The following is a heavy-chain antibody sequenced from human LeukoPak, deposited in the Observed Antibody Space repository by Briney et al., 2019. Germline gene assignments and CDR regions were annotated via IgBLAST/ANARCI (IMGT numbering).Heavy chain of an antibody. Sequence: GGSLRLSCTASGFTFSRYWMRWVRQDPGKGLVWVSRINRDGSSTTYADSVKGRFTISRDNAKNTLYLQMNSLRAEDTAVYHCVRGSTSDWYPADYWGQGTLVTVSS. V-gene: IGHV3-74*01. CDR1: GFTFSRYW. CDR3: VRGSTSDWYPADY. D-gene: IGHD6-19*01. CDR2: INRDGSST. J-gene: IGHJ4*02.